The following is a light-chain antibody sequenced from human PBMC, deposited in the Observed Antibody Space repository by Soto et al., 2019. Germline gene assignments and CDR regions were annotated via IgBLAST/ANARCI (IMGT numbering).Light chain of an antibody. CDR3: QQRSNWPIT. CDR1: QSVSSY. V-gene: IGKV3-11*01. Sequence: EIVLTQSPATLSLSPGERATLSCRASQSVSSYLAWYQQKPGQAPRLLIYDASNRATGIPARFSGSGSGTDFTLTISSLKPEDCAIYYCQQRSNWPITFGQGTRLEI. CDR2: DAS. J-gene: IGKJ5*01.